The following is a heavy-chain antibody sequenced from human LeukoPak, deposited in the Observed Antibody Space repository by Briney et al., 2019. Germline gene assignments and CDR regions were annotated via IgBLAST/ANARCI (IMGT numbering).Heavy chain of an antibody. CDR2: IYSSEST. J-gene: IGHJ3*02. CDR3: ARAIASHYYGSSGYLMNDAFDI. V-gene: IGHV4-39*07. Sequence: SETLSLTYTVSGGSISSSNYYWGWIRQPPGKGLEWIGNIYSSESTYYNPSLKSRVTISVDTSKKQFSLKLSSATAADTAVYYCARAIASHYYGSSGYLMNDAFDIWGQGTMVTVSS. D-gene: IGHD3-22*01. CDR1: GGSISSSNYY.